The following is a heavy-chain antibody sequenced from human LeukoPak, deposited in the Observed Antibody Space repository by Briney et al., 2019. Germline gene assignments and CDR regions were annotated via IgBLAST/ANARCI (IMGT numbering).Heavy chain of an antibody. D-gene: IGHD2-2*01. CDR3: ARDARVVVVPAAIKGGVWFDP. J-gene: IGHJ5*02. CDR1: GGTFSSYA. CDR2: MIPIFGTA. Sequence: GASVKVSCKASGGTFSSYAISWVRQAPGQGLEWMGGMIPIFGTANYAQKFQGRVTITADESTSTAYMELSSLRSEDTAVYYCARDARVVVVPAAIKGGVWFDPWGQGTLVTVSS. V-gene: IGHV1-69*13.